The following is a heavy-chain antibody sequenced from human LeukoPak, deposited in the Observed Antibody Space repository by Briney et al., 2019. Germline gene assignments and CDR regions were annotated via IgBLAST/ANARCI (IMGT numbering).Heavy chain of an antibody. V-gene: IGHV3-30-3*01. D-gene: IGHD1-26*01. J-gene: IGHJ3*02. CDR3: AKRQKSGRESDAFDI. Sequence: TGGSLRLSCVASGFTFSSYAIHWVRQAPGKGLEWVSAISLDGSNKLYADSVKGRFTISRDNSENTVYLQMNSLRPEDTALYFCAKRQKSGRESDAFDIWGRGTVVTVSS. CDR2: ISLDGSNK. CDR1: GFTFSSYA.